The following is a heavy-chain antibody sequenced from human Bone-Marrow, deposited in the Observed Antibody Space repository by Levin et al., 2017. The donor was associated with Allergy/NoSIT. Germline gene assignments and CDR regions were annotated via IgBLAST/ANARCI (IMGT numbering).Heavy chain of an antibody. CDR3: ATDRMDTLMTLGMDV. V-gene: IGHV1-3*01. D-gene: IGHD5-24*01. J-gene: IGHJ6*02. Sequence: AASVKVSCKASGYIFTTYALHWVRQAPGQSLEWMGWINPASGNTRYSQKFQGRVTMTEDTSTDTAYMELSSLRSEDTAVYYCATDRMDTLMTLGMDVWGQGTTVTVSS. CDR2: INPASGNT. CDR1: GYIFTTYA.